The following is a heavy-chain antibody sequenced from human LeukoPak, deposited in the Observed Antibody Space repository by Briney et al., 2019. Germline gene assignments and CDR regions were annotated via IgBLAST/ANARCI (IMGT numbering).Heavy chain of an antibody. V-gene: IGHV3-21*01. Sequence: GGSLRLSCAASGFTFSSYSMNWVRQAPGKGLEWVSAISSSSSHINYADSVKGRFTISRDNAKNSLYLQMNSLRAEDTAVYYCVRDYGSESHYPFDYWGQGTLVTVSS. CDR1: GFTFSSYS. D-gene: IGHD3-10*01. CDR2: ISSSSSHI. CDR3: VRDYGSESHYPFDY. J-gene: IGHJ4*02.